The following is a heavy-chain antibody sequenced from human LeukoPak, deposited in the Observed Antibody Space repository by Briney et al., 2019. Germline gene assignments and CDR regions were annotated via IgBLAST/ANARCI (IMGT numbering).Heavy chain of an antibody. CDR3: ARDPGGDFWSGYYTGVPRFDY. CDR2: INWNGGST. CDR1: GFTFDDYG. D-gene: IGHD3-3*01. V-gene: IGHV3-20*04. Sequence: GGSLRLSCAASGFTFDDYGMSWVCQAPGKGLEWVSGINWNGGSTGYADSVKGRFTISRDNAKNSLYLQMNSLRAEDTALYYCARDPGGDFWSGYYTGVPRFDYWGQGTLVTVSS. J-gene: IGHJ4*02.